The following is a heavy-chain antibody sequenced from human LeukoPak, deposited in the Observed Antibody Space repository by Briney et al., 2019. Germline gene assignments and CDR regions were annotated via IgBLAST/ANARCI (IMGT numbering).Heavy chain of an antibody. J-gene: IGHJ4*02. D-gene: IGHD5-24*01. CDR3: AREGPAPSGRDGYNLAPYYFDY. Sequence: PGGSLRLSCAASGFTFRDYWMHWVRQAPGKGLVWVSRINSDGSSTSYADSVKGRFTISRDNAKNTLYLQMNSLRAEDTAVYYCAREGPAPSGRDGYNLAPYYFDYWGQGTLVTVSS. CDR2: INSDGSST. V-gene: IGHV3-74*01. CDR1: GFTFRDYW.